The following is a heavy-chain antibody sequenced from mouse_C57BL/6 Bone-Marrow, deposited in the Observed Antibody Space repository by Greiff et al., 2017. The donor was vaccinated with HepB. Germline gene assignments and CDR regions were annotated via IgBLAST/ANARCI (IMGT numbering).Heavy chain of an antibody. CDR3: ARITTVADY. D-gene: IGHD1-1*01. Sequence: EVKLQESGPGLVKPSQSLSLTCSVTGYSITSGYYWNWIRQFPGNKLEWMGYISYDGSNNYNPSLKNRISITRDTSKNQFFLKLNSVTTEDTATYYCARITTVADYWGQGTTLTVSS. J-gene: IGHJ2*01. CDR2: ISYDGSN. V-gene: IGHV3-6*01. CDR1: GYSITSGYY.